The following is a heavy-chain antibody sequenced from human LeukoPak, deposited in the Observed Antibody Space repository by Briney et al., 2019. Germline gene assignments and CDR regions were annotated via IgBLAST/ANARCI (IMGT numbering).Heavy chain of an antibody. D-gene: IGHD3-16*01. CDR1: GYTFTGYY. CDR2: INPNSGGT. Sequence: ASVKVSCKASGYTFTGYYMHWMRQAPGQGLEWMGRINPNSGGTNYAQKFQGRVTMTRDTSISTAYMELSRLRSDDTAVYYCARDPFWGAFDIWGQGTMVTVSS. V-gene: IGHV1-2*06. J-gene: IGHJ3*02. CDR3: ARDPFWGAFDI.